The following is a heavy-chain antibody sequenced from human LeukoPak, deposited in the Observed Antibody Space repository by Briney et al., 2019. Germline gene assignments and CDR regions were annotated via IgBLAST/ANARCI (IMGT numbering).Heavy chain of an antibody. Sequence: PSETLSLTCTLSGDSLSGYYWVWVRQPAGKGLEWLGRVYTDGRTSFYPSLQSRVTMSVDMSKNQFSLRLTSVTAADTAVYYCVRGGAYDKSHFHFFQFMDVWGKGTTVTVSS. V-gene: IGHV4-4*07. CDR1: GDSLSGYY. CDR2: VYTDGRT. D-gene: IGHD2/OR15-2a*01. J-gene: IGHJ6*03. CDR3: VRGGAYDKSHFHFFQFMDV.